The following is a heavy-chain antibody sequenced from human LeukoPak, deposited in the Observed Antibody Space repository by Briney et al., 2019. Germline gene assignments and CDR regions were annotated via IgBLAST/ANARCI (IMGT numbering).Heavy chain of an antibody. CDR2: ISGNSGSI. V-gene: IGHV3-9*01. J-gene: IGHJ4*02. CDR1: GFTFGDYA. CDR3: AKDIIRGYDPVTFDY. Sequence: GGSLRLSCAASGFTFGDYAMHWVRQAPGKGLEWVSGISGNSGSIVHADSVKGRFTISRDNAKNSLCLQMNSLRAEDTALYYCAKDIIRGYDPVTFDYGGQGPLVPVS. D-gene: IGHD5-12*01.